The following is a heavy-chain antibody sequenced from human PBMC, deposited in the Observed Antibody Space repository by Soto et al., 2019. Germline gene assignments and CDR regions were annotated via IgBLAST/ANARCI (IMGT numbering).Heavy chain of an antibody. D-gene: IGHD2-8*01. Sequence: EVQLVESGGGLVKPGGSLRLSCAASGFTFSSYSMNWVRQAPGKGLEWVSSISSSSSYIYYADSVKGRFTISRDNAKNSLYLQMNSLSAEDTAVYYCARDAPDCTNGVCAYYGMDVWGQGTTVSVSS. CDR2: ISSSSSYI. J-gene: IGHJ6*02. CDR3: ARDAPDCTNGVCAYYGMDV. CDR1: GFTFSSYS. V-gene: IGHV3-21*01.